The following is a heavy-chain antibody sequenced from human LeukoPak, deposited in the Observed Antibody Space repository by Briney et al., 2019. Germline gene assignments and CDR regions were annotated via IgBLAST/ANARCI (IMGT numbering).Heavy chain of an antibody. CDR2: ISGSGGST. CDR1: GFIFSSYA. V-gene: IGHV3-23*01. D-gene: IGHD2-8*01. Sequence: PGGSLRLSCAASGFIFSSYAMSWVRQAPGKGLEWVSTISGSGGSTYYADSVKGRFTISRDNSKNTVYLQMNSLRAEATAVYYCAKDRSCINDECHGGCDYWGQGTLVTVSS. CDR3: AKDRSCINDECHGGCDY. J-gene: IGHJ4*02.